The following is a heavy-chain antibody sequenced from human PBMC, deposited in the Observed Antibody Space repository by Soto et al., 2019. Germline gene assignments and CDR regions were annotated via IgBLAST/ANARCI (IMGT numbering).Heavy chain of an antibody. CDR1: GGSISSSTYN. CDR2: FSYSEST. Sequence: SETLSLTCTVSGGSISSSTYNWAWIRQPPGKGLEWIGSFSYSESTFYNPSLKSRVTISVDTSKNQFSLKLTFVTAADTAVYYCAGLAKNVLLWFGELNNYYGMDVWGQGTTVT. CDR3: AGLAKNVLLWFGELNNYYGMDV. D-gene: IGHD3-10*01. V-gene: IGHV4-39*01. J-gene: IGHJ6*02.